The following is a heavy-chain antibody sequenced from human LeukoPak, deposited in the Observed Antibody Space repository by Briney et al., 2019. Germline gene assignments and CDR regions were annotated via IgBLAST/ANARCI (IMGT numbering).Heavy chain of an antibody. CDR3: ARHPLRGGFDH. V-gene: IGHV4-59*08. Sequence: SETLSLTCTVSGGSINNYYWSWIRQPPGKGLEWIVYVYESGDRGYNPSLKSRVTISVDTSKNQLSLKLKSVTAADTAVYYCARHPLRGGFDHWGLGTLVAVSS. D-gene: IGHD5-12*01. CDR2: VYESGDR. CDR1: GGSINNYY. J-gene: IGHJ4*02.